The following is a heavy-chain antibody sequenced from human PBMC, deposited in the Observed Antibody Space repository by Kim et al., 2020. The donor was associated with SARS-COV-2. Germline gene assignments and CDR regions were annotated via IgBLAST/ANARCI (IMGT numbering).Heavy chain of an antibody. Sequence: SETLSLTCTVSGGSISSGGFYWSWIRQHPGKGLEWIGYTYYTGSTYYNPSLKSRITISVDTSKNQFSLKLYSVTAADTAVYYCARDPLLERGHAFDIWGQGTLVTVSS. CDR2: TYYTGST. D-gene: IGHD1-1*01. CDR1: GGSISSGGFY. V-gene: IGHV4-31*03. CDR3: ARDPLLERGHAFDI. J-gene: IGHJ3*02.